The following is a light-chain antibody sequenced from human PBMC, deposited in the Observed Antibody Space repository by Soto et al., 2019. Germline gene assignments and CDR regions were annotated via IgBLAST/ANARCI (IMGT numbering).Light chain of an antibody. J-gene: IGKJ1*01. CDR3: QQYSVYWT. V-gene: IGKV1-5*02. CDR2: DAS. CDR1: QSVSTR. Sequence: DIQMTQSPSSLSASVGDRVTIICRASQSVSTRLAWYQQKPGKAPRVLIYDASSWAGGAPSRFTGSGSGTEFTITINSLQPDDFATYYCQQYSVYWTFGQGTKVDIK.